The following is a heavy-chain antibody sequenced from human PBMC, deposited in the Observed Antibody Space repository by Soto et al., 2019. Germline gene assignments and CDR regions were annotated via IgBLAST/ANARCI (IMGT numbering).Heavy chain of an antibody. CDR1: GFSFSDYA. CDR3: VKLTLRTSRFRPASSHYGVDV. CDR2: IASDGDDT. D-gene: IGHD2-21*01. Sequence: AGGSLRLSCSASGFSFSDYAIHWVRHAPGKGLEHVSSIASDGDDTYYADSVKDRFMVSRDSSKNTAYLQMESLTPDDTAVYYCVKLTLRTSRFRPASSHYGVDVWGQGTTVTVSS. J-gene: IGHJ6*02. V-gene: IGHV3-64D*06.